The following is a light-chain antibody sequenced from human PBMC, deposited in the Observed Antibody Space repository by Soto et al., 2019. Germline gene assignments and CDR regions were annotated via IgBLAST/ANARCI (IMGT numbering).Light chain of an antibody. CDR3: CSCAGSTTWV. Sequence: QSVLIQPDSVSGSLGQSITISCTGTNTDIGLFSLVSWYQQYPDKAPKLMLYEVSKRPSGITHRFSGSKSGNTASLTISGLQAEDEADYYSCSCAGSTTWVFGSGTKLTVL. CDR2: EVS. V-gene: IGLV2-23*02. CDR1: NTDIGLFSL. J-gene: IGLJ3*02.